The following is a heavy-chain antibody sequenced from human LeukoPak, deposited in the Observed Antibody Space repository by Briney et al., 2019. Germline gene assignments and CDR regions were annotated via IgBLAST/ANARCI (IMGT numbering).Heavy chain of an antibody. CDR1: GFTFSSYS. J-gene: IGHJ6*03. CDR2: ISISSSYI. V-gene: IGHV3-21*01. CDR3: ARAPDAIVVAGIYYYYYYMDV. D-gene: IGHD6-19*01. Sequence: GRSLRLSCAASGFTFSSYSMNWVRQAPGKVLEWVSSISISSSYIYYVDAVKGRFTISRDNAKNSLYLQVNSLRAENTAVYYCARAPDAIVVAGIYYYYYYMDVWGKGTTVTVSS.